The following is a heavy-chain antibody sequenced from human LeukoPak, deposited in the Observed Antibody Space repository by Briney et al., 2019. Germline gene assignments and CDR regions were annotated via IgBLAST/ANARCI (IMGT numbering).Heavy chain of an antibody. Sequence: GGSLRLSCAASGFTFSSYWMHWVRQAPGKGLVWVSGISSDGTGTTYTDSVKGQFTISRDNTKNTLYLQLNSLRAEDTVVYYCARDVGKKPDYWGQGTLVTVSS. CDR1: GFTFSSYW. J-gene: IGHJ4*02. CDR3: ARDVGKKPDY. CDR2: ISSDGTGT. D-gene: IGHD1-1*01. V-gene: IGHV3-74*01.